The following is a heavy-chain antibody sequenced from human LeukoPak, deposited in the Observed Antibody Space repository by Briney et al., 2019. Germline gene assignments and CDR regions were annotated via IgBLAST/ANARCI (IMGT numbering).Heavy chain of an antibody. CDR1: RFTFSSYW. Sequence: GGXXXXSCAASRFTFSSYWMHWVRQAPGKGLVWVSRINSDGSSTNYADSVKGRFTISRDNAKNTLYLQMNSLRAEDTAVYYCASTSCYNCPFDYWGQGTLVTVSS. CDR2: INSDGSST. J-gene: IGHJ4*02. V-gene: IGHV3-74*01. CDR3: ASTSCYNCPFDY. D-gene: IGHD2-2*02.